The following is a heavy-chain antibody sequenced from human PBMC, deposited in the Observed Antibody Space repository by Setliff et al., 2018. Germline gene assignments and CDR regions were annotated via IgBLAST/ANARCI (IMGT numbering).Heavy chain of an antibody. CDR3: ARGGVAAAGRKGVFEY. J-gene: IGHJ4*02. D-gene: IGHD6-13*01. CDR1: GYTFTDFY. Sequence: ASVKVSCKTSGYTFTDFYIQWVQQAPGQGLEWMGWVNPYTGDTDYAPKFQGRVTVTRDTSTSTVYMEFSSLKSDDTAVYYCARGGVAAAGRKGVFEYWGQGTLVTVSS. CDR2: VNPYTGDT. V-gene: IGHV1-2*02.